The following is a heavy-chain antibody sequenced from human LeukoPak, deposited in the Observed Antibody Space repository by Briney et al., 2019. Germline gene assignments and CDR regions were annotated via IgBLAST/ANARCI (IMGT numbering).Heavy chain of an antibody. CDR1: GYTFTGYY. CDR2: TNPNSGGT. J-gene: IGHJ4*02. CDR3: ARERGNYYDSSGPLNY. V-gene: IGHV1-2*02. D-gene: IGHD3-22*01. Sequence: ASVKVSCKASGYTFTGYYMHWVRQAPGQGLEWMGWTNPNSGGTNYAQKFQGRVTMTRDTSISTAYMELSRLRSDDTAVYYCARERGNYYDSSGPLNYWGQGTLVTVSS.